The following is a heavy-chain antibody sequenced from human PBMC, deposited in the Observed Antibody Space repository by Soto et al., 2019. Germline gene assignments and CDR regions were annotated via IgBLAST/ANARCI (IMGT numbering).Heavy chain of an antibody. D-gene: IGHD6-19*01. CDR2: INANSGTT. V-gene: IGHV1-46*03. CDR3: ARDRNLETSAWARDY. Sequence: QVQLVQSGAEVKKPGAAVEVSCKASGYTFTSHYVHWVRQAPGHGLEWMGLINANSGTTSYAQKFQGRVTMTRDTSTSTVYMELSSLRFEDTAAYYCARDRNLETSAWARDYWGQGTLVTVSS. CDR1: GYTFTSHY. J-gene: IGHJ4*02.